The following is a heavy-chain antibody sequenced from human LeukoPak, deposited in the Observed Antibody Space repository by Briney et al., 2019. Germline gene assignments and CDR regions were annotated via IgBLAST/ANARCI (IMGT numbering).Heavy chain of an antibody. CDR1: GGTFTNYA. V-gene: IGHV1-69*13. CDR3: TIGWNYYDSSGQGI. J-gene: IGHJ4*02. Sequence: ASVKVSCKASGGTFTNYAISWVRQAPRQGLEWMGGIVPLFGTAKYGQKFQGTVSITADESTSTAYMELSSLRYEDTAVYYCTIGWNYYDSSGQGIWGQGTLVTVSS. CDR2: IVPLFGTA. D-gene: IGHD3-22*01.